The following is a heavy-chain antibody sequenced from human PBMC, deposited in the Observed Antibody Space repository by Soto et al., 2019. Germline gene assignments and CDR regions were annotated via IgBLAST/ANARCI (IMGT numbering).Heavy chain of an antibody. J-gene: IGHJ6*02. CDR2: IYYSGST. CDR1: GGSISSSSYY. CDR3: ARLKVDPSGSGSYDYYYYGMDV. V-gene: IGHV4-39*01. D-gene: IGHD3-10*01. Sequence: PSETLSLTCTVSGGSISSSSYYWGWIRQPPGKGLEWIGSIYYSGSTYYNPSLKSRVTISVDTSKNQFSLKLSSVTAADTAVYYCARLKVDPSGSGSYDYYYYGMDVWGQGTTVT.